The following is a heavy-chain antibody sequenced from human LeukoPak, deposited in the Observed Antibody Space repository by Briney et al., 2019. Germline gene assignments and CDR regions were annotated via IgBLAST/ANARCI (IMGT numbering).Heavy chain of an antibody. J-gene: IGHJ4*02. CDR2: INQDGSEK. V-gene: IGHV3-7*04. CDR1: GLTFSGNW. Sequence: GGPLRLSCAASGLTFSGNWMNWVRQAPGKGLEWVANINQDGSEKYYVDSVKGRFTISRDNAKNSLYLQMNSLRAEDTAVYYCARNFDSWGQGTLVSVSS. CDR3: ARNFDS.